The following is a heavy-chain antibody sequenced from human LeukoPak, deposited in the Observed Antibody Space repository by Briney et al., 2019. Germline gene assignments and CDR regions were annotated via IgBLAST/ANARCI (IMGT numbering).Heavy chain of an antibody. V-gene: IGHV3-23*01. CDR2: ISGSGGST. J-gene: IGHJ4*02. Sequence: GGSLRLSCAVSGITLSNYGMSWVRQAPGPGLEWLAGISGSGGSTTYADSVKGRFTISRDNPKNTLYLHMNNLRAEDTAVYFCAKRGVVIRVVLVGFHKEAYYYDSWGQGALVTVSS. CDR1: GITLSNYG. CDR3: AKRGVVIRVVLVGFHKEAYYYDS. D-gene: IGHD3-10*01.